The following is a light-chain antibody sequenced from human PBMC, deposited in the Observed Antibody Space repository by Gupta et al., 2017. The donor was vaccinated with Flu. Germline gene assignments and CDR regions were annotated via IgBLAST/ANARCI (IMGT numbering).Light chain of an antibody. CDR1: SSDVGRSNS. CDR3: SSYTSTNTFYV. Sequence: INLSCTGTSSDVGRSNSVSWYRQHPGKAPNLIIYDVSSRPSEVSSRFSGSKSGNTASLTISGLQAEDETDYYCSSYTSTNTFYVFGTGTKVTVL. V-gene: IGLV2-14*04. CDR2: DVS. J-gene: IGLJ1*01.